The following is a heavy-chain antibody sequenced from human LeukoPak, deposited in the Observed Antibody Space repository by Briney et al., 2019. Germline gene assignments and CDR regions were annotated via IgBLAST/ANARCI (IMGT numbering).Heavy chain of an antibody. CDR3: VSDIAHPPSDS. Sequence: PSETLSLTCAASGYSISSNYFWGWIRQPPGKVLEWIGTISHTGTTFYKPSLKTRIAISLDTSKNQFSLTVNSVPAADTAVYYCVSDIAHPPSDSWGQGTLVTVSS. D-gene: IGHD2-15*01. V-gene: IGHV4-38-2*01. CDR2: ISHTGTT. J-gene: IGHJ4*02. CDR1: GYSISSNYF.